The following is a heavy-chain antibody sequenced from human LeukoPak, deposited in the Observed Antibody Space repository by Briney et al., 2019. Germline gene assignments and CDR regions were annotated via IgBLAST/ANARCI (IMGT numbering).Heavy chain of an antibody. V-gene: IGHV3-66*01. D-gene: IGHD2-15*01. J-gene: IGHJ3*02. CDR3: AREDRSRGAFDI. CDR1: GFTFSSYA. Sequence: GGSLRLSCAASGFTFSSYAMSWVRQAPGKGLEWVSVIYSGGSTYYADSVKGRFTISRDNSKNTLYLQMNSLRAEDTAVYYCAREDRSRGAFDIWGQGTMVTVSS. CDR2: IYSGGST.